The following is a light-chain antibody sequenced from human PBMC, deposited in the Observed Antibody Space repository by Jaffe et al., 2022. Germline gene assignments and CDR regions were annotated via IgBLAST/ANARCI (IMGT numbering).Light chain of an antibody. J-gene: IGLJ1*01. V-gene: IGLV2-23*02. Sequence: QSALTQPASVSGSPGQSITISCTGTSSDVGNYNFVSWYRQNPGKAPKLIIYDVSKRPSGASNRFSGSKSGNTASLTISGLQAEDEADYYCCSYAGSSSYVFGAGTRVTVL. CDR1: SSDVGNYNF. CDR3: CSYAGSSSYV. CDR2: DVS.